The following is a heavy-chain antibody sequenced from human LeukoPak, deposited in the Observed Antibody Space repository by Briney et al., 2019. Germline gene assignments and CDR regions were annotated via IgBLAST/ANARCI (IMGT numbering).Heavy chain of an antibody. CDR3: ARDTKN. CDR2: IYIGGST. D-gene: IGHD1-1*01. V-gene: IGHV3-53*01. CDR1: GFTFGNNY. J-gene: IGHJ4*02. Sequence: GGSLRLSCAASGFTFGNNYISWFRQLPGKGLECVSIIYIGGSTYYADSVKGRFTISRDNSKNTLYLQLNSLRVEDTAVYYCARDTKNWGQGTLVTVSS.